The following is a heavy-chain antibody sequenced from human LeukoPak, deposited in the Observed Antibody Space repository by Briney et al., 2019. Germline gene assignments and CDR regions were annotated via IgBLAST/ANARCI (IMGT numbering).Heavy chain of an antibody. V-gene: IGHV4-59*08. CDR2: IYHSGHT. CDR3: ARHPFQYPFDH. J-gene: IGHJ5*02. CDR1: GASVSSDY. D-gene: IGHD2/OR15-2a*01. Sequence: SEILSLTCTVSGASVSSDYWSWIRQSPGKGLEWIGYIYHSGHTMSNPSLKSRVSLSLDTSNNQFSLKLSSVTPADTAVYYCARHPFQYPFDHWGQGTVVSVSS.